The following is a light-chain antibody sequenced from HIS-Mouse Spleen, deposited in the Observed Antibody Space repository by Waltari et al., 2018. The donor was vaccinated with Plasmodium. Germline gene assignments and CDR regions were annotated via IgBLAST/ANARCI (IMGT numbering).Light chain of an antibody. Sequence: EIVMTQSPATLSVSPGERATLSCRASQRVSSNLAWYQQKPGQAPRSLIYGASTRATGIPARFSGSGSGTEFTLTISSMQSEDFAVYYCQQYNNWPPTFGQGTKVEIK. CDR3: QQYNNWPPT. CDR1: QRVSSN. J-gene: IGKJ1*01. CDR2: GAS. V-gene: IGKV3-15*01.